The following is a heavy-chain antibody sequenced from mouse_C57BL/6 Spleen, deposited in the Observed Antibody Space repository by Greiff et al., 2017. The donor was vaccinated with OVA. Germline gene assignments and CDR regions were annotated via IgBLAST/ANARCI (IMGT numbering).Heavy chain of an antibody. CDR1: GYTFTSYW. Sequence: VQLQQPGAELVRPGSSVKLSCKASGYTFTSYWMDWVKQRPGQGLEWIGNIYPSDSESHYNQQFKDKATLTVDESSSTAYMQLSSLTSDDAAVYYCAREGDVPFAYWGQGTLVTVSA. V-gene: IGHV1-61*01. J-gene: IGHJ3*01. CDR3: AREGDVPFAY. CDR2: IYPSDSES.